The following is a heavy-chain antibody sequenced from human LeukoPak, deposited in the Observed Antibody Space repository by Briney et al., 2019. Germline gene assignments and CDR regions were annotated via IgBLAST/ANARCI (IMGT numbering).Heavy chain of an antibody. V-gene: IGHV1-69*13. CDR1: GGTFSSYA. Sequence: ASVKVSRKASGGTFSSYAISWVRQAPGQGLEWMGGIIPIFGTANYAQKFQGRVTITADESTSTAYMELSSLRSEDTAVYYCARGRGYGDYFDYWGQRTLVTVSS. J-gene: IGHJ4*02. CDR2: IIPIFGTA. D-gene: IGHD4-17*01. CDR3: ARGRGYGDYFDY.